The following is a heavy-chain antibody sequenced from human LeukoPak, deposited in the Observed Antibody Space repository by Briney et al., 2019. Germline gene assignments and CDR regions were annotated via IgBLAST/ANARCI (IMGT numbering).Heavy chain of an antibody. Sequence: ASVKVSCKASGYTFTVYYMHWVRQAPGQGLEWMGWINPNSGGTNYAQKFQGRVTMTRDTSISTAYMELSRLRSDGTAVYYCARDPYSGGFDYWGQGTLVTVSS. CDR1: GYTFTVYY. CDR3: ARDPYSGGFDY. V-gene: IGHV1-2*02. CDR2: INPNSGGT. D-gene: IGHD5-18*01. J-gene: IGHJ4*02.